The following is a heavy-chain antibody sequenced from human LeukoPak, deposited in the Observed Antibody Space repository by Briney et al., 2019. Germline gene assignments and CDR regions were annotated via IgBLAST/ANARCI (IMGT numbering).Heavy chain of an antibody. CDR1: GFTFSNAW. J-gene: IGHJ3*01. D-gene: IGHD3-10*01. Sequence: VKPGGSLRLSCAASGFTFSNAWMYWVRQAPGKGLEWVGRIKSKISGGTTDYAAPVKGRFTISRDDSKNTLYLQMNSLKTEDTAVYYCTTDAPYYYGSGTKTDAFDLWGQGTMVTVSS. CDR2: IKSKISGGTT. V-gene: IGHV3-15*01. CDR3: TTDAPYYYGSGTKTDAFDL.